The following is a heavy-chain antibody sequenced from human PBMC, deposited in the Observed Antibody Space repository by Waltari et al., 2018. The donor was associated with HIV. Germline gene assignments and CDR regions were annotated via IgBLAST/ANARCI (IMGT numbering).Heavy chain of an antibody. CDR1: GFTFRSFG. Sequence: QVQLVESGGGVVQPGRSRRLSCAASGFTFRSFGMHWVRQAPGKGVEWVAVISNDGSSKYYADAVKGRFTISRDNSKNTLYLHMNSLRAEDTAVYYCASPFFSDSTTYYYGLDYWGQGTLVTVSS. V-gene: IGHV3-30-3*01. CDR3: ASPFFSDSTTYYYGLDY. D-gene: IGHD3-22*01. CDR2: ISNDGSSK. J-gene: IGHJ4*02.